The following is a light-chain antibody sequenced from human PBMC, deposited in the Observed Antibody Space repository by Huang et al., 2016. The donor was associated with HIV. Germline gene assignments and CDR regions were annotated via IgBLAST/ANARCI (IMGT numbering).Light chain of an antibody. CDR2: GAS. CDR1: QSITKY. J-gene: IGKJ2*01. V-gene: IGKV1-39*01. CDR3: QQSYKAPRT. Sequence: DIQMTPSPSSLPASVGDIVIISCRASQSITKYFNWYQKKPGKAPKLLSYGASTLQRGVSSRVSGSVSGTDFTLTIGSLQPEDAATYYCQQSYKAPRTFGQGTLLEI.